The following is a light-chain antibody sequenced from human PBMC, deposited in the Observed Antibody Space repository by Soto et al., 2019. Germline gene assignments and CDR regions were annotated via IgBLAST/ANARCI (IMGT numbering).Light chain of an antibody. CDR2: DAS. CDR3: QHRSNWTPFT. Sequence: ITLPHSPATLSLSPGASATLSCTASKSVSSYLAWYQQKPGQAPRLLIYDASKTATGIPARFSGSGSGTDFTLTISSLEPEAFAVDDCQHRSNWTPFTFGPGTKVDIK. J-gene: IGKJ3*01. V-gene: IGKV3-11*01. CDR1: KSVSSY.